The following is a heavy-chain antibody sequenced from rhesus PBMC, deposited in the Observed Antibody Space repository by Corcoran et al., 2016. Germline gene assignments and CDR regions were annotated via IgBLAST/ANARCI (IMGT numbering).Heavy chain of an antibody. J-gene: IGHJ4*01. CDR1: GDPFRSHW. Sequence: QVQLQESGPGLVKPSETLSLTCGVSGDPFRSHWCRWLRQHPGKGLEWIAEINGNSGSTNYTPSLKSRVTISKDASENQFSLKLSAVTAADTAVYYCVRLHSYSYRDYWGQGVLVTVSS. CDR3: VRLHSYSYRDY. D-gene: IGHD5-12*01. V-gene: IGHV4-80*01. CDR2: INGNSGST.